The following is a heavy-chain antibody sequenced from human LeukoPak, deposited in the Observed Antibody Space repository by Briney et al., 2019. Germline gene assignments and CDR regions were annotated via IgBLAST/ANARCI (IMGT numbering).Heavy chain of an antibody. CDR2: IKQDGSDK. D-gene: IGHD6-13*01. V-gene: IGHV3-7*01. J-gene: IGHJ4*02. Sequence: GGSLRLSCEVSGFTFSSYWMNWVRQAPGKGLEWVANIKQDGSDKYYVDSVKGRFTISRDNAKNSLYLQMSSLRAEDTAVYYCAIIPRAAAGPSARSPFHYWGQGTLVTVSP. CDR3: AIIPRAAAGPSARSPFHY. CDR1: GFTFSSYW.